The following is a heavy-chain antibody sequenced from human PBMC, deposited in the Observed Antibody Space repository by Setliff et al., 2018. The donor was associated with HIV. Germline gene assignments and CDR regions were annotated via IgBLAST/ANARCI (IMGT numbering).Heavy chain of an antibody. D-gene: IGHD4-4*01. V-gene: IGHV3-23*01. CDR3: AKTRTVITVYGPFDS. J-gene: IGHJ4*02. CDR1: GFSFSSYA. Sequence: HPGGSLTLSCAASGFSFSSYAVSWVRQAPGQGLVWVSVISGCGDITYYRESVKGRVTVSRDNSNNTVYLQMNSLRAEDTAMYYCAKTRTVITVYGPFDSWGQGTPVTVSS. CDR2: ISGCGDIT.